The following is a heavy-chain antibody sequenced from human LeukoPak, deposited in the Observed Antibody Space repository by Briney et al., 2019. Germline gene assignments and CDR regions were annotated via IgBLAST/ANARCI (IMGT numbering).Heavy chain of an antibody. D-gene: IGHD6-13*01. J-gene: IGHJ4*02. Sequence: ASVKVSCKASGYTFTSYDINWVRQATGQGLEWMGWMNPNSGNTGYAQKFQGRVTMTRNTSISTAYMELSRLRSDDTAVYYCASAGYSSSWNYFDYWGQGTLVTVSS. CDR3: ASAGYSSSWNYFDY. V-gene: IGHV1-8*01. CDR1: GYTFTSYD. CDR2: MNPNSGNT.